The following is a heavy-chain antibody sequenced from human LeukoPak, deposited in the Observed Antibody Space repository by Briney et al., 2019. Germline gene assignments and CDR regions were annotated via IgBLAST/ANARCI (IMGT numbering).Heavy chain of an antibody. CDR1: QFNFNKFG. CDR2: ISGNGGST. Sequence: GGSLRLSCVTSQFNFNKFGMTWVRQAPGKGLEWVSSISGNGGSTQYADSVQGRFAISRDNSKNTLYLQINSLRAEDTAVYYCAKDPNGDYIGTFDIWGQGTMVTVSS. J-gene: IGHJ3*02. V-gene: IGHV3-23*01. D-gene: IGHD4-17*01. CDR3: AKDPNGDYIGTFDI.